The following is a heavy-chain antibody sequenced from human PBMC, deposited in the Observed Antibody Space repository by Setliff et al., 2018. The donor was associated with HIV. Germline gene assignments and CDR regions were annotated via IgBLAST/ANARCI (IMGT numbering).Heavy chain of an antibody. Sequence: GESLKISCKGSGYSFANYWTAWVRQVPGKGLEWMGINYPTDSDTRYSPSFQGQVTISADTSISTAYLQWSSLKASDTAVYYCSRASDPSHRMPPTNYYYYMDVWGKGTKVTVSS. V-gene: IGHV5-51*01. CDR2: NYPTDSDT. D-gene: IGHD2-2*01. J-gene: IGHJ6*03. CDR1: GYSFANYW. CDR3: SRASDPSHRMPPTNYYYYMDV.